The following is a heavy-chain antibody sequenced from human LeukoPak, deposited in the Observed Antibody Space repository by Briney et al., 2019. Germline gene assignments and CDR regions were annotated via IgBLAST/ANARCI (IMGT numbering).Heavy chain of an antibody. D-gene: IGHD2-2*02. CDR3: ARQGRRSQYQLLYSHWTNWFDP. CDR1: GGSISSSSYY. J-gene: IGHJ5*02. CDR2: IYYSGRT. Sequence: SETLSLTCTVSGGSISSSSYYWGWIRQPPGKGLEWIGSIYYSGRTYYNPSLKSRVTISVDTSKNQFSLKLSSVTAADTAVYYCARQGRRSQYQLLYSHWTNWFDPWGQGTLVTVSS. V-gene: IGHV4-39*01.